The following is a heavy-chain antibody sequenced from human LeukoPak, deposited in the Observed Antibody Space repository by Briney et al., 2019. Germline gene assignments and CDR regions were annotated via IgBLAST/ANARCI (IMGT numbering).Heavy chain of an antibody. D-gene: IGHD3-10*01. Sequence: SETLSLTCTVSGGSISSYWSWIRQSPGKGLEWIGYIYFSGTTNYNPSLKSRLTITIDTSRNQFPLKLSSVTAADTAIYYCVSGGSYLTKWGQGTLVTVSS. CDR3: VSGGSYLTK. CDR1: GGSISSY. V-gene: IGHV4-59*01. CDR2: IYFSGTT. J-gene: IGHJ4*02.